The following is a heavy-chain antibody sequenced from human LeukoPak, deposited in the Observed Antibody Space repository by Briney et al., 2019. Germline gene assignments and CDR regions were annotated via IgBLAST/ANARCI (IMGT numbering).Heavy chain of an antibody. Sequence: SVKVSCKASGGTFSSYTISWVRQVPGQGLEWMGRIIPILGIANYAQKFQGRVTITADKSTSTAYMELSSLRSEDTAVYYCARVRRGDDSSGPWGQGTLVTVSS. D-gene: IGHD3-22*01. V-gene: IGHV1-69*02. CDR2: IIPILGIA. CDR3: ARVRRGDDSSGP. CDR1: GGTFSSYT. J-gene: IGHJ5*02.